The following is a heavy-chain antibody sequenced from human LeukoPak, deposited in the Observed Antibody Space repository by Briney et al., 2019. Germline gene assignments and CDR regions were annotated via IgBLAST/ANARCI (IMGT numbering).Heavy chain of an antibody. V-gene: IGHV5-10-1*01. J-gene: IGHJ3*02. CDR3: ARGDDYGGAFDM. Sequence: NHGESLKISCKGSGYSFTSYWISWVRQMPGKGLEGMGRIDPGDSSTNYSPSFQGHVTISADKSISTAYLQWSSLKASDTAMYYCARGDDYGGAFDMWGQGTMVTVSS. CDR2: IDPGDSST. CDR1: GYSFTSYW. D-gene: IGHD4-23*01.